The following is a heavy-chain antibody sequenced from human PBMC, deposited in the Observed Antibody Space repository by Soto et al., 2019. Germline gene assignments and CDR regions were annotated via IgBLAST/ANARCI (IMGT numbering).Heavy chain of an antibody. J-gene: IGHJ6*02. CDR3: ARHSKKTGDFDYYYGMDV. V-gene: IGHV4-59*08. CDR2: IYYRGNT. Sequence: QVQVKESGPGLVNPSETLSLTCTVSGGSMSPYYWSWIRQPPGKGLEWIANIYYRGNTNYNPSFASRVTISIDTSKNQFSLKLNSMTAADTAVYYCARHSKKTGDFDYYYGMDVWGQGTTVTVSS. CDR1: GGSMSPYY. D-gene: IGHD1-1*01.